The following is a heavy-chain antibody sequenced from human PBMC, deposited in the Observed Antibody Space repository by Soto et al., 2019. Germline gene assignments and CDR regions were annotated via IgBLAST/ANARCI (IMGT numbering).Heavy chain of an antibody. J-gene: IGHJ4*02. CDR1: GAVFTTLA. Sequence: GASVKASCKVSGAVFTTLAIHWVRQAPGNGPEWMGRFDPEDGETIYAQKFQGRVTMTEDTSTDTAYMELSSLRSEDTAVYYCATDRSSSSGLDYWGQGTLVTVSS. CDR3: ATDRSSSSGLDY. D-gene: IGHD6-6*01. CDR2: FDPEDGET. V-gene: IGHV1-24*01.